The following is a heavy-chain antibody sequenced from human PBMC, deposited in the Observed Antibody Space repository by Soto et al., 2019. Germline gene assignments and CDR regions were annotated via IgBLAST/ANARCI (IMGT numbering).Heavy chain of an antibody. J-gene: IGHJ4*02. D-gene: IGHD2-15*01. Sequence: ASVKVSCKASGYNISSYDIIWVRQAAGQGLEWMGWMDPNRGHSDSVQNFRGRVTMTTNISASTAYMELSGLRSDDTAVYYCARDRVHWVAGPFDYWGQGTLVTVSS. CDR1: GYNISSYD. V-gene: IGHV1-8*01. CDR3: ARDRVHWVAGPFDY. CDR2: MDPNRGHS.